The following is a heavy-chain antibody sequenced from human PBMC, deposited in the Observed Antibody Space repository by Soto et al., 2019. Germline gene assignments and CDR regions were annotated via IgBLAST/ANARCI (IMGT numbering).Heavy chain of an antibody. J-gene: IGHJ5*02. CDR3: ARGDIVLVPASEGNWFDP. D-gene: IGHD2-2*01. V-gene: IGHV1-46*01. CDR1: AYSFTTYH. CDR2: INPDAGAT. Sequence: QVQLVQSGAEVKKPGASVTLSCKASAYSFTTYHIHWVRQAPGQGLEWMGLINPDAGATNYAQRFQGRLRLTRDTSTSTVYMELRSLRFDDKAVYYCARGDIVLVPASEGNWFDPWGQGTLVTVSS.